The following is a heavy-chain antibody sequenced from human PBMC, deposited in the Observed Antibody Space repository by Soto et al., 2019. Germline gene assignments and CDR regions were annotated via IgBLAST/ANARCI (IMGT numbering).Heavy chain of an antibody. Sequence: GASVKVSCKVSGYTLTELSMHWVRQAPGKGLEWMGGFDPEDGEAIYAQKFQGRVTMTEDTSTDTAYMELSSLRSEDTAVYYCATAWAAEEQCLVWDGGQGTLVTVSS. CDR2: FDPEDGEA. D-gene: IGHD6-19*01. CDR1: GYTLTELS. CDR3: ATAWAAEEQCLVWD. V-gene: IGHV1-24*01. J-gene: IGHJ4*02.